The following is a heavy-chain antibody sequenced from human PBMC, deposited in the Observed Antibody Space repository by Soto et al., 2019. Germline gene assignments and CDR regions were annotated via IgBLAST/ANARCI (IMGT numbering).Heavy chain of an antibody. CDR2: IKQDGSEK. Sequence: EVQLVESGGGLVQPGGSLRLSCAASGFTFSNYWMTWVRQAPGKGLEWVANIKQDGSEKYYVDSVKGRFTISRDNAKNSLYRQMNCLRAGDTAVYSCAADPRPQLVPFDYGGQGTLVTVSS. D-gene: IGHD6-6*01. CDR3: AADPRPQLVPFDY. V-gene: IGHV3-7*01. J-gene: IGHJ4*02. CDR1: GFTFSNYW.